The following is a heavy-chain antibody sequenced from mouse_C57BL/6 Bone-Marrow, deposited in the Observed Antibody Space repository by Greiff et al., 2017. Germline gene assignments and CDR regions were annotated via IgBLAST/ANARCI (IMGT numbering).Heavy chain of an antibody. CDR1: GFTFSSYG. Sequence: EVKLMESGGDLVKPGGSLKLSCAASGFTFSSYGMSWVRQTPDKRLEWVATIGSGGSYTYYPDSVKGRFTISRDNAKNTLYLQMSSLKSEDTAMYYCARHPIYYDYDGFAYWGQGTLVTVSA. V-gene: IGHV5-6*01. CDR3: ARHPIYYDYDGFAY. D-gene: IGHD2-4*01. J-gene: IGHJ3*01. CDR2: IGSGGSYT.